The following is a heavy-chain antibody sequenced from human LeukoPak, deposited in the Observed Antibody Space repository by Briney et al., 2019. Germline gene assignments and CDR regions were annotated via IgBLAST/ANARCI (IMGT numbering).Heavy chain of an antibody. Sequence: GASVKVSRKASGGSLKNFAISWVRQAPGQGPEWMGGFNHIYGTTNYAQKFQGRVTITVDDSTNIAYLDLSSLRSDDTALYYCARRAEWFSWTRLDAFDIWGQGTMVTVSS. CDR2: FNHIYGTT. V-gene: IGHV1-69*01. CDR1: GGSLKNFA. D-gene: IGHD3-3*01. J-gene: IGHJ3*02. CDR3: ARRAEWFSWTRLDAFDI.